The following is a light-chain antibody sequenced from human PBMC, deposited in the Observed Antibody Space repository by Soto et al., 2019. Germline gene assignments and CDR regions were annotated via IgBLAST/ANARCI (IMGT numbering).Light chain of an antibody. CDR2: EVG. CDR3: SSYTSSNTLV. CDR1: SSDVGGYKY. J-gene: IGLJ3*02. Sequence: QSALTQPASVSGSPGQLITISCTGTSSDVGGYKYVSWYQQHPGKAPKLMIYEVGNRPSGVSQRFSGSKSGNTASLTIFGLQAEDEADYYCSSYTSSNTLVFGGGTKVTVL. V-gene: IGLV2-14*01.